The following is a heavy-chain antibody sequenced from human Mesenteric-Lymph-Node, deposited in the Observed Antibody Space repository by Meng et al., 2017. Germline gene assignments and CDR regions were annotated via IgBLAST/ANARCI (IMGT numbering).Heavy chain of an antibody. J-gene: IGHJ4*02. Sequence: GGSLRLSCVGSGFTFGSYVMNWVRQAPGKGLEWVSYISSSGSTIYYADSVKGRFTISRDNAKNSLYLQMNSLRAEDTAVYYCARPAPDGYNQFDYWGQGTLVTVSS. CDR1: GFTFGSYV. D-gene: IGHD5-24*01. CDR3: ARPAPDGYNQFDY. CDR2: ISSSGSTI. V-gene: IGHV3-48*03.